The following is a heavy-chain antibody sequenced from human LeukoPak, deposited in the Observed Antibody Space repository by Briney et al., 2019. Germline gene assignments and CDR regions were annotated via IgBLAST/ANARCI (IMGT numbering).Heavy chain of an antibody. D-gene: IGHD2-2*01. CDR2: ISGSGGST. V-gene: IGHV3-23*01. CDR3: AKASFYCSSTSCPSNY. CDR1: GFTFSSYA. Sequence: GGSLRLSCAASGFTFSSYAMSWVRQAPGKGLEWVSAISGSGGSTYYADSVRGRFIISRDNSKNTLYLQMNSLRAEDTAVYYCAKASFYCSSTSCPSNYWGQGTLVTVSS. J-gene: IGHJ4*02.